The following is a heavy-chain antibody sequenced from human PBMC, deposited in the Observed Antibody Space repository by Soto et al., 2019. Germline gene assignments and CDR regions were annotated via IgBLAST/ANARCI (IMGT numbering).Heavy chain of an antibody. D-gene: IGHD3-22*01. Sequence: SETLSLTCTVSGGSIRDYYWSWIRQPPGKGLEWIGYIYYSGTTNYNPSLKSRVTISVDTSKNQFSLKLSSVTAADTAVYYCARDFYESSAPISQRYYFEYWGQGTQVTVSS. CDR1: GGSIRDYY. J-gene: IGHJ4*02. V-gene: IGHV4-59*01. CDR2: IYYSGTT. CDR3: ARDFYESSAPISQRYYFEY.